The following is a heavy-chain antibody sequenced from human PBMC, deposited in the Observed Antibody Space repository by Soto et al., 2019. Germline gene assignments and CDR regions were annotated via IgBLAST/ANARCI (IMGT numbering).Heavy chain of an antibody. CDR2: INPSGGRT. J-gene: IGHJ4*02. Sequence: QVQLVQSGDEVKKPGASEKVSCKVSGNIFTSQYIHWVRQAPGQGLEWMAMINPSGGRTSYAQMFKGRVTMTRDTSSSTVHMELSSLRSEDTTVYYCFRDVGDWGQGTQVTVSS. CDR1: GNIFTSQY. CDR3: FRDVGD. D-gene: IGHD3-3*01. V-gene: IGHV1-46*03.